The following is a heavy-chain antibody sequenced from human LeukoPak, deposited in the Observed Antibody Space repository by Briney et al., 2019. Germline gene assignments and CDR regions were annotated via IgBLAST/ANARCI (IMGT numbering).Heavy chain of an antibody. Sequence: GRSLRLSCAASGFRFSSYAMHWVRQAPGKGLEWVSAISGSGGSTYYADSVKGRFTISRDNSKNTLYLQMNSLRAEDTAVYSCARGGTMYYGSGDFDYWGQGTLVTVSS. V-gene: IGHV3-23*01. CDR3: ARGGTMYYGSGDFDY. D-gene: IGHD3-10*01. CDR2: ISGSGGST. J-gene: IGHJ4*02. CDR1: GFRFSSYA.